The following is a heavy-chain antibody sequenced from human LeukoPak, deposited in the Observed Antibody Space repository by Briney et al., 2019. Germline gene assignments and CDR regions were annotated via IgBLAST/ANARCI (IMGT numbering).Heavy chain of an antibody. Sequence: KPGGSLRLSCAASGFTFSGYSMNWVRQAPGKGLEWVSSISTSSGYIYYADSVQGRFTISRDNAKNSLYLQMNSLRAEDTAVYYCARDGYYDSSGYSLDYWGQGTLVTVSS. CDR2: ISTSSGYI. D-gene: IGHD3-22*01. J-gene: IGHJ4*02. CDR1: GFTFSGYS. V-gene: IGHV3-21*01. CDR3: ARDGYYDSSGYSLDY.